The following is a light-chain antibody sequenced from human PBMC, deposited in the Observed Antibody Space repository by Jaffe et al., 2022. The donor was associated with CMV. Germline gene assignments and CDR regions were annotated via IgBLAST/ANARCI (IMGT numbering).Light chain of an antibody. J-gene: IGKJ3*01. CDR1: QSVDSSD. Sequence: EIVLTQSPGTLSLSPGERATLSCRASQSVDSSDLAWYQQRPGQAPRLLIYGATSRATGIPDRFSGSGSGTDFTLTISRLEPEDSAVYYCQQYAGSLFTFGPGTKVDIK. V-gene: IGKV3-20*01. CDR2: GAT. CDR3: QQYAGSLFT.